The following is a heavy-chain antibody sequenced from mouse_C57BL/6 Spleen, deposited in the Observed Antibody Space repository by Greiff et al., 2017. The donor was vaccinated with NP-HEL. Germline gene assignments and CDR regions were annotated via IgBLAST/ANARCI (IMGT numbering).Heavy chain of an antibody. J-gene: IGHJ4*01. Sequence: QVTLQESGPGILQPSPPLSLTCSFSGFSLSTFGMGVGWIRQPSGKGLEWLAHIWWDDDKYYNPALKSRLTISKDTSKNQVFLKIAYVDTADTATYYCARMKTMVTTGAMDYWGQGTSVTVSS. CDR2: IWWDDDK. D-gene: IGHD2-2*01. V-gene: IGHV8-8*01. CDR1: GFSLSTFGMG. CDR3: ARMKTMVTTGAMDY.